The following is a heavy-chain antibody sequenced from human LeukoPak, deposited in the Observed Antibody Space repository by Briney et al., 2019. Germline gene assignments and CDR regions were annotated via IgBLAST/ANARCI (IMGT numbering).Heavy chain of an antibody. J-gene: IGHJ4*02. CDR2: ISSSGDNT. CDR3: AKQGGGNCYNNLDY. V-gene: IGHV3-23*01. D-gene: IGHD2-15*01. CDR1: GFTFSSCG. Sequence: GGSLRLSCAASGFTFSSCGMHWVRQAPGKGLEWVSAISSSGDNTYFADSVKGRFTISRDKSKNTLYLQMNSLRAEDTAVYYCAKQGGGNCYNNLDYWGQGTLVTVSS.